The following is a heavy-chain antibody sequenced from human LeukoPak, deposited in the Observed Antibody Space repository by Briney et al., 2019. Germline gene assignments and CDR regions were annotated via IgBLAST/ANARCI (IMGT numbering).Heavy chain of an antibody. CDR3: APTDVDYFDY. V-gene: IGHV1-2*02. CDR1: GYTFTAYY. J-gene: IGHJ4*02. CDR2: INPNSGGT. Sequence: ASVKVSCTASGYTFTAYYVHWVRHAPGQGLEWMGWINPNSGGTNYAQKFQGRVTMTRDTSISTAYTELSRLRSEDTAVYYCAPTDVDYFDYWGQGTLVTVSS.